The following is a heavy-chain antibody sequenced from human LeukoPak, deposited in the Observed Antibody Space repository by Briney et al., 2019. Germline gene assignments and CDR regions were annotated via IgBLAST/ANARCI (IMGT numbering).Heavy chain of an antibody. Sequence: GGSLRLSCAASGFTLSSYSMNWVRQAPGKGLEWVSSISSSSSYIYYADSVKGRFTISRDNAKNSLYLQMNSLRAEDTAVYYCARDSDARPIDYWGQGTLVTVSS. CDR1: GFTLSSYS. D-gene: IGHD6-6*01. J-gene: IGHJ4*02. CDR3: ARDSDARPIDY. CDR2: ISSSSSYI. V-gene: IGHV3-21*01.